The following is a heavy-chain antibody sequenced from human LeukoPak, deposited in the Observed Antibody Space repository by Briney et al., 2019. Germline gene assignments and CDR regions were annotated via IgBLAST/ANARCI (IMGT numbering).Heavy chain of an antibody. CDR3: ARGGKAAVRFDL. D-gene: IGHD2-15*01. CDR2: IYYSGST. CDR1: GGSISSGDYY. V-gene: IGHV4-30-4*01. J-gene: IGHJ2*01. Sequence: SETLSLTCTVSGGSISSGDYYWRWIRPPPGRGLEWIGYIYYSGSTYYNPSLKSRVTISVDTSKNQFSLKLSSVTAADTAVYYCARGGKAAVRFDLWGRGTLVTVSS.